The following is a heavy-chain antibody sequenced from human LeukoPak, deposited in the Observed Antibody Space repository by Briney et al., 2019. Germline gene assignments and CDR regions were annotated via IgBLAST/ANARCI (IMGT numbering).Heavy chain of an antibody. CDR2: ISGSGTTT. CDR3: AKVLQYSFDY. D-gene: IGHD4-11*01. CDR1: GFTFSINA. Sequence: GGSLRLSCAASGFTFSINAMNWVRQAPGKGLEWASVISGSGTTTYYTDSVKGRFTISRDNSKNTLDLQMNNLRADDTAVYYCAKVLQYSFDYWGQGTLVTVSS. J-gene: IGHJ4*02. V-gene: IGHV3-23*01.